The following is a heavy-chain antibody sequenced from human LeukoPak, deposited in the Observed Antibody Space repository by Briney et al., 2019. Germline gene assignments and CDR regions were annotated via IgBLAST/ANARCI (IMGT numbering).Heavy chain of an antibody. Sequence: PGGSLRLSCAASGFTFSDYYMSWIRQPPGKGLEWIGEINHSGSTNYNPSLKSRVTISVDTSKNQFSLKLSSVTAADTAVYYCARGPLTTVTSPFDYWAQGTLVTVSS. J-gene: IGHJ4*02. V-gene: IGHV4-34*01. CDR3: ARGPLTTVTSPFDY. D-gene: IGHD4-17*01. CDR2: INHSGST. CDR1: GFTFSDYY.